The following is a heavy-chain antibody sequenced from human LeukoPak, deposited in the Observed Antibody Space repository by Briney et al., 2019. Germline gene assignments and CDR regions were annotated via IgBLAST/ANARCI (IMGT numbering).Heavy chain of an antibody. CDR2: IQYDGSNK. CDR1: GFTFSSYG. CDR3: ARSLTMVRAYDY. J-gene: IGHJ4*02. V-gene: IGHV3-30*02. Sequence: GGSRRLSCAASGFTFSSYGMHWVRQAPGKGLEWVTFIQYDGSNKYYADSVKGRFTISRDNSKNTVYLQMNSLRTEDTAVYYCARSLTMVRAYDYWGQGTLVTVSS. D-gene: IGHD3-10*01.